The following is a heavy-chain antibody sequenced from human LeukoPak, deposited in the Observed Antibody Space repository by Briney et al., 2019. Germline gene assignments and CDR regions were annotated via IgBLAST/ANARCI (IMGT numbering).Heavy chain of an antibody. J-gene: IGHJ4*02. Sequence: GGSLRLSCAASGFTFSSYSMNWVRQAPGKGLEWVSSISSSSSYIYYADSVKGRFTISRDNAKNSLYLQMNSLRAEDTAVYYCARAVGSGSYKGDYWGQGTLVTVSS. V-gene: IGHV3-21*01. CDR2: ISSSSSYI. D-gene: IGHD3-10*01. CDR3: ARAVGSGSYKGDY. CDR1: GFTFSSYS.